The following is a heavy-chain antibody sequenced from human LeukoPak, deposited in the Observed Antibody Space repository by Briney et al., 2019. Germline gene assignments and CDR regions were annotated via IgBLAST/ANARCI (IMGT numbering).Heavy chain of an antibody. CDR3: ARDHINITFGEVIVAALDY. D-gene: IGHD3-16*02. CDR1: GFTFSSYW. J-gene: IGHJ4*02. Sequence: GGSLRLSCAASGFTFSSYWMSWVRQAPGKGLEWVANIKQDGSEKYYVDSVKGRFTISRDNAKNSLYLQMNSLRAEDTAVYYCARDHINITFGEVIVAALDYWGQGTLVTVSS. V-gene: IGHV3-7*01. CDR2: IKQDGSEK.